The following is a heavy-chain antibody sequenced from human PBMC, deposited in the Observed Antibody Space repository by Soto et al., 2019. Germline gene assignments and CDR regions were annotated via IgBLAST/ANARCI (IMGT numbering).Heavy chain of an antibody. V-gene: IGHV4-30-2*01. J-gene: IGHJ4*02. D-gene: IGHD3-3*01. Sequence: SETLSLTCAVSGGSISSGGYSWSWIRQPPGKGLEWIGYIYHSGSTYYNPSLKSRVTISVDRSKNQFSLKLSSVTAADTAVYYCARAARGLFWSGYHHMMYYFDYWGQGTLVTVSS. CDR3: ARAARGLFWSGYHHMMYYFDY. CDR2: IYHSGST. CDR1: GGSISSGGYS.